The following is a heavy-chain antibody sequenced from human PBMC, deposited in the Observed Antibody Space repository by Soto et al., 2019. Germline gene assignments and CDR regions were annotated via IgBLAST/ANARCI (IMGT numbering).Heavy chain of an antibody. CDR3: ARSATRNYDILTGYSFDY. J-gene: IGHJ4*02. D-gene: IGHD3-9*01. CDR2: IYFSGRN. CDR1: GGSISSHSHY. V-gene: IGHV4-39*01. Sequence: PSETLSLTCSVSGGSISSHSHYWGWIRQPPGKGLEWIGSIYFSGRNYYNTSLKSRVIMSTDMSKNQFSLNLTSVTAADTAVYYCARSATRNYDILTGYSFDYWGQGTLVTVSS.